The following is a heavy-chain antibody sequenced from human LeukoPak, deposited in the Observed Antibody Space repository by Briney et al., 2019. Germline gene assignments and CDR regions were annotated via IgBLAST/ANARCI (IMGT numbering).Heavy chain of an antibody. V-gene: IGHV3-73*01. CDR3: TRRGPGDGRWDFDY. D-gene: IGHD5-24*01. Sequence: GGSLRLSCAASGFTFSGSAMHWVRQASGKGLEWVGRIRTKANSYATAYAASVKGRFTISRDDSNNTAYLQMNSLKTEDTAVYYCTRRGPGDGRWDFDYWGLGTLVTVSS. CDR2: IRTKANSYAT. CDR1: GFTFSGSA. J-gene: IGHJ4*02.